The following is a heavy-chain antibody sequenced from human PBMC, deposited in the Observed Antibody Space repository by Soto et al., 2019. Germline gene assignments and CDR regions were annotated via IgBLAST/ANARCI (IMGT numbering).Heavy chain of an antibody. J-gene: IGHJ6*02. Sequence: SETLSLTCSVSGYSVTSSDYYWAWIRQPPGKGLEWIGSMFYSGLTYYNPSLKSRVTLSVDTSKNQFSVWLNSVTAADTAVYYCAPLSVSLSGPYGIHVWGQGTTVTVSS. CDR2: MFYSGLT. D-gene: IGHD2-15*01. CDR1: GYSVTSSDYY. CDR3: APLSVSLSGPYGIHV. V-gene: IGHV4-39*01.